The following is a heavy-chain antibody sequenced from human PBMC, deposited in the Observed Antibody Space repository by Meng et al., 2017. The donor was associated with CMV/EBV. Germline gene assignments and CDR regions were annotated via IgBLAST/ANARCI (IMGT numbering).Heavy chain of an antibody. Sequence: QVPLQRWGAGLLKPSETLSLTCAVYGGSFSGYYWSWIRQPPGKGLEWIGEINHSGSTNYNPSLKSRVTISVDTSKNQFSLKLSSVTAADTAVYYCARGGIAAAGPFDYWGQGTLVTVSS. D-gene: IGHD6-13*01. V-gene: IGHV4-34*01. CDR3: ARGGIAAAGPFDY. CDR2: INHSGST. CDR1: GGSFSGYY. J-gene: IGHJ4*02.